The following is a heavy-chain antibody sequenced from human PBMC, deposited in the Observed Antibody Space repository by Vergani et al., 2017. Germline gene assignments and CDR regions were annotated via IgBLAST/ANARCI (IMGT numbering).Heavy chain of an antibody. Sequence: EVELVESGGGVVQPGGSLRLSCAASGFTFNEYWMHWARQVPGKGLVWVSGMNGYGDPISYADSVKGRFTISRDNAKNSVFLQMNSLRAEVTAVYYCARARKFRFGVVWENWFDTWGQGTLVTVSS. CDR2: MNGYGDPI. CDR3: ARARKFRFGVVWENWFDT. CDR1: GFTFNEYW. D-gene: IGHD3-3*01. V-gene: IGHV3-74*01. J-gene: IGHJ5*02.